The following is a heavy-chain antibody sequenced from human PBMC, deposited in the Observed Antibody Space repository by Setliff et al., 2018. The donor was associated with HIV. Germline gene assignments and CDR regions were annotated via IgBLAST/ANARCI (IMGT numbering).Heavy chain of an antibody. Sequence: SVKVSCKASGGTFSSYAISWVRQAPGKGLEWMGLIDPDRGDTVYAEKLQGRVTITADRSKDIAYMKLSSLRSEDTAMYFCAWGTQRPIDSWGQGTLVTVSS. CDR3: AWGTQRPIDS. V-gene: IGHV1-69*10. CDR2: IDPDRGDT. J-gene: IGHJ4*02. CDR1: GGTFSSYA. D-gene: IGHD3-16*01.